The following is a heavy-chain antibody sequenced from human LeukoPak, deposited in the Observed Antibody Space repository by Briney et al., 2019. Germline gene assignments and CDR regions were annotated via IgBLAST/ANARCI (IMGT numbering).Heavy chain of an antibody. D-gene: IGHD1-26*01. Sequence: GGSLRLSCAASGFTFSNAWMSWVRQAPGKGLEWVGRIKSKTDGGTTDYAAPVKGRFTISRDDSKNTLYLQMNSLRAEDTAVYYCANLIVGAYYFGYWGQGTLVTVSS. V-gene: IGHV3-15*01. CDR3: ANLIVGAYYFGY. CDR1: GFTFSNAW. J-gene: IGHJ4*02. CDR2: IKSKTDGGTT.